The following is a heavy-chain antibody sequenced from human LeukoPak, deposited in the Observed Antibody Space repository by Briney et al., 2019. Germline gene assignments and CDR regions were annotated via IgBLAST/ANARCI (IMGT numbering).Heavy chain of an antibody. Sequence: GESLKISCKGSGYIFSSYWIGWVRQMPGKGLEWMGIIYPGGSETKYSPSYEGQVTISADKSISTAYLQWSSLNASDTAMYYCARRIAASNYFDPWGQGTLVTVSS. D-gene: IGHD6-25*01. V-gene: IGHV5-51*01. CDR3: ARRIAASNYFDP. CDR1: GYIFSSYW. J-gene: IGHJ5*02. CDR2: IYPGGSET.